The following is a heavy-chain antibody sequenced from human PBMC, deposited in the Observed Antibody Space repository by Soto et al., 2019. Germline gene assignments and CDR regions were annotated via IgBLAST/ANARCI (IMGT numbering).Heavy chain of an antibody. D-gene: IGHD3-22*01. CDR3: ARSITMIVGNWFDP. CDR2: IYYSGST. J-gene: IGHJ5*02. Sequence: LSLTCTVSVGSISNGDYCWSWIRQPPGKGLEWIGYIYYSGSTYYNPSLKSRVTISVDTSKNQFSLKLSSVTAADTAVYYCARSITMIVGNWFDPWGQGTQVTVSS. CDR1: VGSISNGDYC. V-gene: IGHV4-30-4*01.